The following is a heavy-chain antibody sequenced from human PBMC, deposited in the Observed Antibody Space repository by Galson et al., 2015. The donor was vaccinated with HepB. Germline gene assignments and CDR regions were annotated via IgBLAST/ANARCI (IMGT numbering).Heavy chain of an antibody. D-gene: IGHD1-20*01. V-gene: IGHV3-53*01. CDR3: ARQAITGTDSFDI. J-gene: IGHJ3*02. CDR2: IYSGGRT. Sequence: SLRLSCAASGFPVSSYYMSWVRQAPGKGLEWVSLIYSGGRTDYADSVKGRFTISRERSKNTPYLKMNSLRAEDTAVYYCARQAITGTDSFDIWGRGTVVTVSS. CDR1: GFPVSSYY.